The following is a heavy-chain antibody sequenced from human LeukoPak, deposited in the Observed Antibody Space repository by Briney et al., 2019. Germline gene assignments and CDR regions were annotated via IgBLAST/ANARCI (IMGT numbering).Heavy chain of an antibody. Sequence: AGGSLRLSCAASGFTLSTYSMNWVRQAPGTGLEWVSSISSSSSYIYYADSVQGRFTISRDNAKNSLYLQMNSLRAEGTAVYYCATSEAYCGGDCFDAFHIWGQGTMVTVSS. CDR2: ISSSSSYI. V-gene: IGHV3-21*01. J-gene: IGHJ3*02. CDR3: ATSEAYCGGDCFDAFHI. CDR1: GFTLSTYS. D-gene: IGHD2-21*01.